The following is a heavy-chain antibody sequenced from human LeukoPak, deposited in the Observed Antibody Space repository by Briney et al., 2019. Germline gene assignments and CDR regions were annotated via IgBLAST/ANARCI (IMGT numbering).Heavy chain of an antibody. J-gene: IGHJ3*02. CDR1: GGSISSGGYY. CDR3: ATGSYGSDDAFDI. D-gene: IGHD5-18*01. CDR2: IYYSGST. V-gene: IGHV4-31*03. Sequence: SETLSVTCTVSGGSISSGGYYWSWIRQHPGKGLEWIGYIYYSGSTYYNPSLKSRVTISVDTSKNQFSLKLSSVTAADTAVYYCATGSYGSDDAFDIWGQGTMVTVSS.